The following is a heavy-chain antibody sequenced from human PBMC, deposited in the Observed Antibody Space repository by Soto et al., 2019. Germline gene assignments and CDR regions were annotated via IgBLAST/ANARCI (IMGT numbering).Heavy chain of an antibody. V-gene: IGHV3-9*01. CDR2: ISWNSGSI. Sequence: GGSLRLSCAASGFTFDDYAMHWVRQAPGKGLEWVSGISWNSGSIGYADSVKGRFTISRDNAKNSLYLQMNSLRAEDTALYYCAKGGGSNLIDYLGQGTLVTGS. D-gene: IGHD2-15*01. CDR1: GFTFDDYA. J-gene: IGHJ4*02. CDR3: AKGGGSNLIDY.